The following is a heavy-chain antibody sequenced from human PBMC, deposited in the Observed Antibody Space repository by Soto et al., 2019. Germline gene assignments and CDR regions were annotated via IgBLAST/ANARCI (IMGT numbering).Heavy chain of an antibody. CDR2: IYPDDSDT. CDR1: GFSFTNYW. J-gene: IGHJ6*02. CDR3: ARHKTDYNNHYYSYGMDV. Sequence: GESLKISCMGSGFSFTNYWIGWVRQMPGKGLEWMGIIYPDDSDTRYSPSFQGQVTMSADKSISTAYLQWSSLKASDTAIYYCARHKTDYNNHYYSYGMDVWGQGTTVTVSS. D-gene: IGHD4-4*01. V-gene: IGHV5-51*01.